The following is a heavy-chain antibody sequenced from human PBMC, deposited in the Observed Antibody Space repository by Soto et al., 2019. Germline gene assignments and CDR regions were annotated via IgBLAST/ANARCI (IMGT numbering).Heavy chain of an antibody. D-gene: IGHD3-3*01. CDR1: GGTFSNYA. Sequence: QVQLVQSGAEVKKPGSSVKVSCRASGGTFSNYAISWVRQAPGQGLEWMGGIVPAFGTPNYAQNLQGRITIPADDSTTTVYMDLSSLRSEDTAVYYCVRGATIFGVAAYSYYEMEVWGQGTTVTVSS. CDR2: IVPAFGTP. V-gene: IGHV1-69*01. J-gene: IGHJ6*02. CDR3: VRGATIFGVAAYSYYEMEV.